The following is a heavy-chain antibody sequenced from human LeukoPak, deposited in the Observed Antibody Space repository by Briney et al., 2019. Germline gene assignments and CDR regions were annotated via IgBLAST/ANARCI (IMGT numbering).Heavy chain of an antibody. V-gene: IGHV4-34*01. CDR3: ARKKGYYAL. J-gene: IGHJ4*02. CDR2: INHSGST. Sequence: SETLSLTCTVSGGSISSYYWNWIRQPPGKGLEWIGEINHSGSTNYNPSLKSRVTISVDTSKNQFSLKLSSVTAADTAVYYCARKKGYYALWGQGTLVTVSS. CDR1: GGSISSYY. D-gene: IGHD3-10*01.